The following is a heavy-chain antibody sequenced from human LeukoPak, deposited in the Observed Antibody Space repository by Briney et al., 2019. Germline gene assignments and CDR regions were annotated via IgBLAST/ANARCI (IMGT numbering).Heavy chain of an antibody. CDR2: ISAYNGNT. V-gene: IGHV1-18*01. D-gene: IGHD1-26*01. J-gene: IGHJ3*02. Sequence: ASVKVSCTASGYTFTSYGISWVRQAPGQGLEWMGWISAYNGNTNYAQKLQGRVTMTTDTSTSTAYMELRSLRSDDTAVYYCTSLPIVGATLGAFDIWGQGTMVTVSS. CDR3: TSLPIVGATLGAFDI. CDR1: GYTFTSYG.